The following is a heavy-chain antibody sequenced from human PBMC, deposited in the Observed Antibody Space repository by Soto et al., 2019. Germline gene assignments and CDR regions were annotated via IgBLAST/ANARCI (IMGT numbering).Heavy chain of an antibody. CDR3: FGVMAATLDY. CDR1: GCSIKNTNYH. V-gene: IGHV4-39*01. J-gene: IGHJ4*01. D-gene: IGHD2-21*02. Sequence: TLSLTCSVSGCSIKNTNYHWGWIRQPPGKGLEWIGTLYYRGATDYNPSLKTRVTISVDTSKNLLSLNLSSVTAADTAVYYCFGVMAATLDYWGQGTLVTVSS. CDR2: LYYRGAT.